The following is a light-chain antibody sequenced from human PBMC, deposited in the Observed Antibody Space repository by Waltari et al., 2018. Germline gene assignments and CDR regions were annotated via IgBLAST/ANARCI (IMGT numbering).Light chain of an antibody. CDR3: SSYTTRSTRV. Sequence: QSALTQPASVSGSPGQSITISCTATSSDVGDYKYVSWYQQHPGKVPKLLIYDVTNRPSGISYRFPGSKSGYTASLTISGLQAEDEADYYCSSYTTRSTRVFGTGTKVTVL. CDR1: SSDVGDYKY. CDR2: DVT. V-gene: IGLV2-14*03. J-gene: IGLJ1*01.